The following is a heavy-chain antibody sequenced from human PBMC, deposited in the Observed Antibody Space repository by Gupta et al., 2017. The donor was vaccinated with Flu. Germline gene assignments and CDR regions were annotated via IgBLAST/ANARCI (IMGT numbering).Heavy chain of an antibody. V-gene: IGHV1-2*02. CDR2: FGPNRGAS. CDR1: GYTFTGYY. CDR3: ARAPPAAAFDY. D-gene: IGHD6-13*01. Sequence: QVQLVQSGAEVKKPGASVTVSCKTSGYTFTGYYIHWVRQAPGQGLEWIGWFGPNRGASNCAQRFQGRVTMTRDTSVNTAYMELSRVESDDTAMYYCARAPPAAAFDYWGQGTPVTVSS. J-gene: IGHJ4*02.